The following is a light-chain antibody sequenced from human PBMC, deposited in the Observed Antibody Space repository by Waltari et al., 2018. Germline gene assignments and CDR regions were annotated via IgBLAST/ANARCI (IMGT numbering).Light chain of an antibody. Sequence: QSVLTQPPSASGTPGQRVTIPCSGSSSHSGSHYVSWYQQLPGTAPKLLISRNNQRPSGVPDRFSGSKSGTSASLAISGLRSEDEADYYCAAWDDSLSGWVFGGGTKLTVL. CDR3: AAWDDSLSGWV. J-gene: IGLJ3*02. V-gene: IGLV1-47*01. CDR2: RNN. CDR1: SSHSGSHY.